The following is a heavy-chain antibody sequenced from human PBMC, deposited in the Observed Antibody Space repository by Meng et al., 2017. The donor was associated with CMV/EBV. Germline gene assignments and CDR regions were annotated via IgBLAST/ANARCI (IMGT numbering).Heavy chain of an antibody. CDR3: ARDMVVPATASYYFDY. Sequence: GESLKISCAASGFTFSNAWMSWVRQAPGKGLEWVANIKQDGSEKYYVDSVKGRFTISRDNAKNSLYLQMNSLRAEDTAVYYCARDMVVPATASYYFDYWGQGTLVTVSS. V-gene: IGHV3-7*01. J-gene: IGHJ4*02. CDR1: GFTFSNAW. D-gene: IGHD2-2*01. CDR2: IKQDGSEK.